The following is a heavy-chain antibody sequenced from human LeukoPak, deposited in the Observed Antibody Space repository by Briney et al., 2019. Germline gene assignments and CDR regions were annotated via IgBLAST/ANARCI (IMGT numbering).Heavy chain of an antibody. J-gene: IGHJ4*02. CDR1: GGSISSYY. V-gene: IGHV4-59*01. CDR3: ARENSGDYGDYVIDY. CDR2: IYYSGST. Sequence: SETLSLTCTVSGGSISSYYWSWIRQPPGKGLEWIGYIYYSGSTNYNPSLKSRVTISVDTSKNQFSLKLSSVTAADTAVYYCARENSGDYGDYVIDYWGQGTLVTVSS. D-gene: IGHD4-17*01.